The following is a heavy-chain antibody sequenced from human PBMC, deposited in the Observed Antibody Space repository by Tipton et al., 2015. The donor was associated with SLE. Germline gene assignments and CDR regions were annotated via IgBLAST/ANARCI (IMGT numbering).Heavy chain of an antibody. Sequence: TLSLTCAVSGYSISSGYYWGWIRQPPGKGLEWIGSIYYSGSTYYNPSLKSRVTISVDTSKNQFSLKLSSVTAADTAVYYCASGGDLYDILTGYLFDYWGQGTLVTVSS. CDR1: GYSISSGYY. V-gene: IGHV4-38-2*01. J-gene: IGHJ4*02. D-gene: IGHD3-9*01. CDR3: ASGGDLYDILTGYLFDY. CDR2: IYYSGST.